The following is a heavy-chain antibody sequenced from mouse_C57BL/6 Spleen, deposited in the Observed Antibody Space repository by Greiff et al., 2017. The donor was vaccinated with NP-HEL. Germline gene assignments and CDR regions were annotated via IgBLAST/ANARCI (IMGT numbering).Heavy chain of an antibody. Sequence: QVQLQQPGAELVKPGASVKLSCKAPGYTFTSYWMQWVKRRPGQGLEWIGKIDPSDSYINYNHNFKGKATLSVDTSSSTAYMQLSSLTSEDSAVYYWARGNYGSAWGQGTTLTVSS. CDR3: ARGNYGSA. V-gene: IGHV1-50*01. CDR1: GYTFTSYW. D-gene: IGHD1-1*01. J-gene: IGHJ2*01. CDR2: IDPSDSYI.